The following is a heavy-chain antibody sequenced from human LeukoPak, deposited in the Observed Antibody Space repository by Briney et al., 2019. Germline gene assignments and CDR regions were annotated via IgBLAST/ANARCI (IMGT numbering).Heavy chain of an antibody. Sequence: GASVKVSCKASGYTFTDYYMHWARQAPGQGLEWMGWINPNSGGTNYAQKFQGRVTMTRDTSISTAYMELSRLRSEDTAVYYCARDIGDGYNLGGFDYWGQGTLVTVSS. D-gene: IGHD5-24*01. CDR3: ARDIGDGYNLGGFDY. V-gene: IGHV1-2*02. J-gene: IGHJ4*02. CDR2: INPNSGGT. CDR1: GYTFTDYY.